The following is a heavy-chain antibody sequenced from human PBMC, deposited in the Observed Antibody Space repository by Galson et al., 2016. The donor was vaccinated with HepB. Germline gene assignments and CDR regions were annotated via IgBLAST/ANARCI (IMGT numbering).Heavy chain of an antibody. J-gene: IGHJ6*04. CDR1: GFTLSNYD. CDR3: AKVHSGYGSSWTYYYYYGLDV. D-gene: IGHD6-13*01. CDR2: IKASDDTT. V-gene: IGHV3-23*01. Sequence: SLRLSCAASGFTLSNYDTNWVRQAPGKGLEWVSDIKASDDTTHYADSVKGRFTISRDSYRNTVYLQMNSLRAEDTAVYFCAKVHSGYGSSWTYYYYYGLDVWGKGTPVTVSS.